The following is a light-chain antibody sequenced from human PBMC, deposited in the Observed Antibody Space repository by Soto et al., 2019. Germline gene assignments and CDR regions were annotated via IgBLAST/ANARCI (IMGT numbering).Light chain of an antibody. CDR2: DVS. CDR1: SSDVGGYNY. V-gene: IGLV2-14*01. Sequence: QYALTQPASVSGSPGQSITISCTGTSSDVGGYNYVSWYQQHPGKAPKLMIYDVSNRPSGVSNRFSGSKSGNTASLTISGLQAEDEADYYCSSYTSSSTLVFGTGTNVTVL. CDR3: SSYTSSSTLV. J-gene: IGLJ1*01.